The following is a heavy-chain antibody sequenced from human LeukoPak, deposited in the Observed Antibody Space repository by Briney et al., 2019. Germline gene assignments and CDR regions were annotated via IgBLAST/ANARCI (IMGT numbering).Heavy chain of an antibody. V-gene: IGHV3-13*01. Sequence: GGSLRLSCAASGYSFSTSDMHWVRQGSGKGLEWVSSIASVGATFYAPSVKGRFTISRENAKNSLYLQMNSLRAGDTAEYYCVRGGVIGFDYWGQGTLVTVSS. CDR2: IASVGAT. J-gene: IGHJ4*02. CDR3: VRGGVIGFDY. CDR1: GYSFSTSD. D-gene: IGHD2-21*01.